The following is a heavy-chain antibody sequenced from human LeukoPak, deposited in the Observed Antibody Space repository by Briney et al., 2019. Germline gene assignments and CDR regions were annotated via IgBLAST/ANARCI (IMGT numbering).Heavy chain of an antibody. CDR3: ARVAKWELLGAFDI. V-gene: IGHV3-30*02. CDR2: IRYDGSNK. J-gene: IGHJ3*02. D-gene: IGHD1-26*01. Sequence: GGSLRLSCAASGFTFSSYGMHWVRQAPGKGLEWVAFIRYDGSNKYYADSVKGRFTISRDNSKNTLYLQMNSLRAEDTAVYYCARVAKWELLGAFDIWGQGTMVTVSS. CDR1: GFTFSSYG.